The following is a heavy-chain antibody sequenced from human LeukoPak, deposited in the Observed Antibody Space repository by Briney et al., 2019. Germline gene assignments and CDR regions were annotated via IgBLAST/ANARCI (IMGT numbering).Heavy chain of an antibody. CDR2: ISVDNGDT. D-gene: IGHD3-16*01. CDR3: ARDPDGGRDFDY. J-gene: IGHJ4*02. V-gene: IGHV1-18*01. CDR1: GYTFTSYG. Sequence: ASVKVSCKASGYTFTSYGVSWVRQAPGQGLEWMGWISVDNGDTNFAQKFQGRVTMTDDTSTSTAYMEVRSLRSDDTAVYYCARDPDGGRDFDYWGQGTLVTVSS.